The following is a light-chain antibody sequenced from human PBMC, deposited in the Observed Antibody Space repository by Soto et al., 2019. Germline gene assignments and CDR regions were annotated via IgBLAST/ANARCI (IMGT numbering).Light chain of an antibody. CDR2: LNSDGSH. CDR3: QTWGSGSVV. CDR1: SGHSNYA. V-gene: IGLV4-69*01. Sequence: QSVLTQSPSASASLGASVKLTCTLSSGHSNYAIAWHQQQSEKGPRYLMKLNSDGSHSKGDGIPDRFSGSSSGAERYLTISSRQSEDEADYYCQTWGSGSVVFGGGTKLTVL. J-gene: IGLJ2*01.